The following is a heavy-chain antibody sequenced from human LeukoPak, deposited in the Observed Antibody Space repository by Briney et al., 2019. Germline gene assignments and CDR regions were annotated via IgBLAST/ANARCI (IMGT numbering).Heavy chain of an antibody. Sequence: GGSLRLSCAASGFTFSDYYMGWLRQAPGKGLEWVSYISSSGSNIYYADSVKGRFTISRDNAKNSLYLQMNSLRAEDTAVYYCARDEGTIIVVVTPFDYWGPGTLVTVS. V-gene: IGHV3-11*01. J-gene: IGHJ4*02. CDR3: ARDEGTIIVVVTPFDY. D-gene: IGHD3-22*01. CDR2: ISSSGSNI. CDR1: GFTFSDYY.